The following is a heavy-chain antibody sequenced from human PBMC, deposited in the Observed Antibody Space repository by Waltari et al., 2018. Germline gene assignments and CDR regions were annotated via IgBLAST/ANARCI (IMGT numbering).Heavy chain of an antibody. Sequence: QVQLQESGPRLVKPSGTLSLTCGVSRGSPSNINLWNWIRRAPGEGLEWLGGIHRTGWRNYHPSSKGRRTMSVDKSNRQVSMKLKSVTAADTAVYYCATSSFVAVLESWGQGTLVTVSS. V-gene: IGHV4-4*02. CDR1: RGSPSNINL. CDR3: ATSSFVAVLES. CDR2: IHRTGWR. D-gene: IGHD3-3*01. J-gene: IGHJ5*02.